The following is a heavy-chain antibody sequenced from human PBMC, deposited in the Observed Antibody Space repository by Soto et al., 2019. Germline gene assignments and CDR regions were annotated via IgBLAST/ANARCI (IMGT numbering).Heavy chain of an antibody. CDR1: GFTFSSHV. D-gene: IGHD6-13*01. V-gene: IGHV3-23*01. CDR3: ARDPWQHLVPRWFDP. Sequence: GGSLRLSCAASGFTFSSHVMNWVRQAPGKGLEWVSSISGSDGTTYYADSGKGRFTISRDNSKNTLYLQMNSLRVEDTAIYYCARDPWQHLVPRWFDPWGQGTLVTVSS. CDR2: ISGSDGTT. J-gene: IGHJ5*02.